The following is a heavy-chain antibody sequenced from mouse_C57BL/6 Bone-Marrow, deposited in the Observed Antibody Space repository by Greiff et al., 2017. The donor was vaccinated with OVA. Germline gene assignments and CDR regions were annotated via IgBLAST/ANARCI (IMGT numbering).Heavy chain of an antibody. CDR2: ISYDGSN. CDR1: GYSITSGYY. CDR3: VSAEWGNYEFFDY. Sequence: EVQRVESGPGLVKPSQSLSLTCSVTGYSITSGYYWNWIRQFPGNKLEWMGYISYDGSNNYNPSLKNRISITRDTSKNQFFLKLNSVTTEDTATYYCVSAEWGNYEFFDYWGQGTTLTVSS. D-gene: IGHD2-1*01. V-gene: IGHV3-6*01. J-gene: IGHJ2*01.